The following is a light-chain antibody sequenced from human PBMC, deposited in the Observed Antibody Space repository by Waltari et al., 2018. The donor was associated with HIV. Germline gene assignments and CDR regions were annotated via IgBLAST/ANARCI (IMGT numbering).Light chain of an antibody. CDR2: DVS. V-gene: IGLV2-23*02. J-gene: IGLJ3*02. CDR1: SSAIGGYNY. Sequence: QSALTQPASVSGSPGQSITISCPGTSSAIGGYNYVSWYQQHPGKAPKLMIYDVSKRPSGVSNRFSGSKSGNTASLTISGLQAEDETDYYCCSYAGSRTWVFGGGTKLTVL. CDR3: CSYAGSRTWV.